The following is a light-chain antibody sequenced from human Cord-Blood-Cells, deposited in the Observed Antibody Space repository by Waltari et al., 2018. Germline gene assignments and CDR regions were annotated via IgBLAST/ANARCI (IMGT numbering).Light chain of an antibody. CDR3: QQYYSTPWT. Sequence: DIVMTQSPDSLAVYLGARDTINCKSSQSVLYSSNNKNYLAWYQQKPGQPPKLLIYWASTRESGVPDRFSGSGSGTDFTLTISSLQAEDVAVYYCQQYYSTPWTFGQGTKVEIK. V-gene: IGKV4-1*01. CDR2: WAS. CDR1: QSVLYSSNNKNY. J-gene: IGKJ1*01.